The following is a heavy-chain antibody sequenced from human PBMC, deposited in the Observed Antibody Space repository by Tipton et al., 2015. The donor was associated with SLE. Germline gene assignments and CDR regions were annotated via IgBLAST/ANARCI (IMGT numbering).Heavy chain of an antibody. Sequence: TLSLTCAVSGGSISSGSYAWNWIRQSPGKGLEWIGYIYPSGSSHYSPSFKSRLTISVDSSRNEISLMLSSVTAADTAVYYCATSLIVQGIFFDFWGQGTLVTDSS. CDR2: IYPSGSS. J-gene: IGHJ4*02. CDR1: GGSISSGSYA. D-gene: IGHD1-26*01. CDR3: ATSLIVQGIFFDF. V-gene: IGHV4-30-2*06.